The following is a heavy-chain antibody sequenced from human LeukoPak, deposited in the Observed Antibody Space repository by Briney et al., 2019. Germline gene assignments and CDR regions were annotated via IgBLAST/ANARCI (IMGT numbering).Heavy chain of an antibody. J-gene: IGHJ4*02. CDR3: ASAPGKYSSGWYFDY. CDR2: IFYTGST. V-gene: IGHV4-59*12. D-gene: IGHD6-19*01. Sequence: PSETLSLTCTVSGGSISSSYWSWIRQPPGKGLEWIGYIFYTGSTDYNPSLKSRVTMSVDTSKNQFSLNMSSVTAADTAVYYCASAPGKYSSGWYFDYWGQGTLVTVSS. CDR1: GGSISSSY.